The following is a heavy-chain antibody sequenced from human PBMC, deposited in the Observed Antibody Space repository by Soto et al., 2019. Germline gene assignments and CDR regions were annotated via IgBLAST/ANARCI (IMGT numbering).Heavy chain of an antibody. CDR3: AKVGRDNPAVLFFGWRYYFDY. D-gene: IGHD3-16*01. Sequence: PWGSLRLSCAASGFTFSSYAMSWVRQAPGKGLEWVSAISGSGGSTYYADSVKGRFTISRDNSKNTLYLQMNSLRAEDTAVYYCAKVGRDNPAVLFFGWRYYFDYWGQGTLVTVSS. J-gene: IGHJ4*02. CDR2: ISGSGGST. V-gene: IGHV3-23*01. CDR1: GFTFSSYA.